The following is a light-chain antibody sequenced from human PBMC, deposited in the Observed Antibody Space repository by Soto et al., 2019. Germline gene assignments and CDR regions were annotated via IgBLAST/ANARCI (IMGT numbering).Light chain of an antibody. J-gene: IGKJ5*01. Sequence: DIQITQSPSTLSASVGDRVTIPCRASQSISSWLAWYQQKPGEAPKLLIYDASNLESGVPSWFSGSGSGTEFTLTISSLQPDDFATYYYQQYNSYPITFGQGTRLEIK. CDR3: QQYNSYPIT. CDR1: QSISSW. CDR2: DAS. V-gene: IGKV1-5*01.